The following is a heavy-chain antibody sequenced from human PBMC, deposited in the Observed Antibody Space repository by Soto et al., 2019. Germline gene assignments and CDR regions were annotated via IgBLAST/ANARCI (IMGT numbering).Heavy chain of an antibody. D-gene: IGHD6-19*01. J-gene: IGHJ4*02. V-gene: IGHV3-48*02. CDR1: GFTFSTYT. Sequence: PGGSLRLSCAASGFTFSTYTMNWVRQAPWKGLEWVPYISSSSSTIYYADSVKGRFTISRDNAKNSLYLQMNSLRDEDTAVYYCARGDDSSGWYNYFDYWGQGTLVTVSS. CDR2: ISSSSSTI. CDR3: ARGDDSSGWYNYFDY.